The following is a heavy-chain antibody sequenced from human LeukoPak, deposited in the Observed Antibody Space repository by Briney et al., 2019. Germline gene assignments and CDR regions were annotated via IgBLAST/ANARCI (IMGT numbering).Heavy chain of an antibody. Sequence: GGSLRLSCTASGCPFENYAMSWVRKAPGKGLEWVSAISGSGGSTYYADSVKGRFTISRDNSKNTLYLQMNSLRAEDTAVYYCAKVRRDGYNYEGGFDYWGQGTLVTVSS. CDR2: ISGSGGST. CDR1: GCPFENYA. D-gene: IGHD5-24*01. J-gene: IGHJ4*02. V-gene: IGHV3-23*01. CDR3: AKVRRDGYNYEGGFDY.